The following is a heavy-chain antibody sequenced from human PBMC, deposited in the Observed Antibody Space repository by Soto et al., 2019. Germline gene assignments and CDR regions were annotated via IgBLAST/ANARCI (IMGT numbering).Heavy chain of an antibody. CDR3: ARESEDLTSNFDY. J-gene: IGHJ4*02. Sequence: PGGSLRLSCAASWFTFTSYSITCVRQSPGKGLEWVSSISSTTNYIYYGDSMKGRFTISRDNAKNSLYLEMNSLRAEDTAVYYCARESEDLTSNFDYWGQGTLVTVSS. V-gene: IGHV3-21*06. CDR1: WFTFTSYS. CDR2: ISSTTNYI.